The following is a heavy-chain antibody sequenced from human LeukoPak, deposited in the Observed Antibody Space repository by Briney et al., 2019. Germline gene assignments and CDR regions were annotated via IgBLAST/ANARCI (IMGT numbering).Heavy chain of an antibody. CDR2: ISGGGGNT. CDR1: GFTFSSYA. CDR3: AKLLSTGYDYFDY. J-gene: IGHJ4*02. D-gene: IGHD3-22*01. Sequence: GGSLRLSCAASGFTFSSYAISWVRQAPGKGLEWVSVISGGGGNTNYAASAKGRFTISRDNSKNTLYLEMNSLRAEDTAVYYCAKLLSTGYDYFDYWGQGTLVTVSS. V-gene: IGHV3-23*01.